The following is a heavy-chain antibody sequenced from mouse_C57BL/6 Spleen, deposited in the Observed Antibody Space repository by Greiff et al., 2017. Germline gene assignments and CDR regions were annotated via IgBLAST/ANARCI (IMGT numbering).Heavy chain of an antibody. J-gene: IGHJ1*03. CDR1: GFNIKNTY. D-gene: IGHD2-4*01. V-gene: IGHV14-3*01. CDR3: AGGYDYHWYFDV. Sequence: VQLQQSVAELVRPGASVKLSCTASGFNIKNTYMHWVKQRPEQGLEWIGRIDPANGNTKYAPKFQGKATITADTSSNTAYLQLSSLPSEDTTIYYCAGGYDYHWYFDVWGTETTVTVST. CDR2: IDPANGNT.